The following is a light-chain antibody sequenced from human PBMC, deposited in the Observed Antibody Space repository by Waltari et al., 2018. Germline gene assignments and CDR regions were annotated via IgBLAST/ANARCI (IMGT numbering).Light chain of an antibody. CDR3: QQYGNSVT. V-gene: IGKV3D-20*01. Sequence: EIVLTQSPAALSLSPGERATLSCGASQSVSSSYLAWYQQKPGLAPRLLMYDASTRATGIPDRFTGSGSGTDFTLTISRLEPEDFALYYCQQYGNSVTFGGGTKVEIK. CDR2: DAS. CDR1: QSVSSSY. J-gene: IGKJ4*01.